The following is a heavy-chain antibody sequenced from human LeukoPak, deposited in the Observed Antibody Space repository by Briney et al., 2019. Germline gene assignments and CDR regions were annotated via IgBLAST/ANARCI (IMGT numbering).Heavy chain of an antibody. D-gene: IGHD3-10*01. CDR1: GLTLSGYT. V-gene: IGHV3-30*02. J-gene: IGHJ4*02. CDR2: IRYDGSNK. CDR3: ARGMVRGVMIDY. Sequence: PGGSLRLSCAASGLTLSGYTMNWVRQAPGKGLEWVAFIRYDGSNKYYADSVKGRFTISRDNSKNTLYLQMNSLRAEDTAVYYCARGMVRGVMIDYWGQGTLVTVSS.